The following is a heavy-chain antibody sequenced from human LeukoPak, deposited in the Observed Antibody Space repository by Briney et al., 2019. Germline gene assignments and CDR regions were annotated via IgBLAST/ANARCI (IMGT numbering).Heavy chain of an antibody. CDR1: GGSFSGYY. CDR3: ARHHYDSSGYYFVDY. CDR2: INHSGST. D-gene: IGHD3-22*01. J-gene: IGHJ4*02. Sequence: PSETLSLTCAVYGGSFSGYYWSWIRQPPGKGLEWIGEINHSGSTNYNPSLKSRVTILVDTSKNQFSLKLSSVTAADTAVYYCARHHYDSSGYYFVDYWGQGTLVTVSS. V-gene: IGHV4-34*01.